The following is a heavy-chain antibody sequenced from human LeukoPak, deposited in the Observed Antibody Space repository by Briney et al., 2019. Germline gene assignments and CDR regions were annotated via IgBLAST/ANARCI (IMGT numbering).Heavy chain of an antibody. D-gene: IGHD1-1*01. Sequence: ALVKVSCKASAYIFTGYYIHWVRQAPGQGLELMGWINPDSGGTSYAQKFQGRVTMTRDTSVSAAYLDLSGLRSDDTAVYYCARVGTTIGGAYDYWGQGTLVTVSS. CDR2: INPDSGGT. CDR1: AYIFTGYY. V-gene: IGHV1-2*02. J-gene: IGHJ4*02. CDR3: ARVGTTIGGAYDY.